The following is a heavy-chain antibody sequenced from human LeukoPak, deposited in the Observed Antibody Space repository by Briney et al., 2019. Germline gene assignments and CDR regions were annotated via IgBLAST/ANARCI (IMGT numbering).Heavy chain of an antibody. D-gene: IGHD2-21*02. CDR1: GYTFTSYY. V-gene: IGHV1-46*01. CDR3: ARDANRKSRNCGGDCYESVAFDI. CDR2: INPSGGST. Sequence: GASVKVSCKASGYTFTSYYMHWVRQAPGQGLEWMGIINPSGGSTSYAQKFQGRVTMTRDTSTSTVYMELSSLRSEDTAVYYCARDANRKSRNCGGDCYESVAFDIWGQGTMVTVSS. J-gene: IGHJ3*02.